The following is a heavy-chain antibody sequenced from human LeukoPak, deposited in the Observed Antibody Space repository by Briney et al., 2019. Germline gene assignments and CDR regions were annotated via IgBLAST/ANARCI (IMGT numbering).Heavy chain of an antibody. CDR1: GFTFSRYW. D-gene: IGHD2-8*02. CDR2: INSDGSTT. CDR3: TGHAAAGDAFDI. V-gene: IGHV3-74*01. J-gene: IGHJ3*02. Sequence: GGSLGLSCAASGFTFSRYWMNWVRQVPGKGLVWVSRINSDGSTTRYADSVKGRFTISRDNAKNTLYLQMNSLRAEDTAVYYCTGHAAAGDAFDIWGQGTVVTVSS.